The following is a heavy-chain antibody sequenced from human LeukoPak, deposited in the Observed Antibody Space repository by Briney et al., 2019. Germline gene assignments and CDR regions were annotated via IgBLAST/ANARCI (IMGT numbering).Heavy chain of an antibody. V-gene: IGHV4-59*01. Sequence: PSETLSLTCTVSGGSIRSYYWSWIRQPPGKGLEWIGYIYYSGSTHYNPSLKSRVTLSVDRSKNQFSLKLTSVTAADTAVYYCANRGSIADWYFDLWGRGTLVTVSS. CDR1: GGSIRSYY. J-gene: IGHJ2*01. CDR2: IYYSGST. CDR3: ANRGSIADWYFDL. D-gene: IGHD6-6*01.